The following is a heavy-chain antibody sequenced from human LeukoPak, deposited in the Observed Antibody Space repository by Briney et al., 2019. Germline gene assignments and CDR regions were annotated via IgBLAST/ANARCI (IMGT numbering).Heavy chain of an antibody. CDR2: IYTSGST. V-gene: IGHV4-4*07. Sequence: SETLSLTCTVSGGSISSYYWSWIRQPAGKGLEWIGRIYTSGSTNYNPSLKSRVTMSVDTSKNQLSLKLSSVTAADTAVYFCARGMAVAYDYNWFDPWGQGTLVTVSS. CDR3: ARGMAVAYDYNWFDP. D-gene: IGHD5-12*01. J-gene: IGHJ5*02. CDR1: GGSISSYY.